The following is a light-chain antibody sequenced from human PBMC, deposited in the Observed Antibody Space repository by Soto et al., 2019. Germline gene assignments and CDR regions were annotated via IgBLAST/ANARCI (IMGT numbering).Light chain of an antibody. V-gene: IGKV3-20*01. CDR2: GAS. J-gene: IGKJ3*01. Sequence: EIVLTQSPGTLSLSPGERATLSCRASQSVSSSYLAWYQQKPGQAPRLLIYGASSRATGIPDRFSGSGSGTDFTLTISRLEPEDFAVYYCQQYDSSPVTFGPGTKVDI. CDR3: QQYDSSPVT. CDR1: QSVSSSY.